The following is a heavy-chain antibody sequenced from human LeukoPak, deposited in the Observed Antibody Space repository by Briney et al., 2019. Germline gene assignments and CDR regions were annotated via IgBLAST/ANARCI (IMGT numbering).Heavy chain of an antibody. V-gene: IGHV5-51*01. J-gene: IGHJ6*03. CDR1: GYSFTTYW. Sequence: ESLKISCKGSGYSFTTYWIGWVRQMPGKGLEWMGIIYPGDSDTRYSPSFQGQVTISADRSISTAYLQWSSLKASDTAMYYCARGFYDGYYYYYYMDVWGKGTTVTVSS. D-gene: IGHD3-16*01. CDR3: ARGFYDGYYYYYYMDV. CDR2: IYPGDSDT.